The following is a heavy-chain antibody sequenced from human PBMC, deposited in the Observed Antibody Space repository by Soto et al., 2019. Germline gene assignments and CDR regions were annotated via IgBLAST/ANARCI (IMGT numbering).Heavy chain of an antibody. J-gene: IGHJ5*02. V-gene: IGHV1-18*01. CDR1: GYTFTSYG. D-gene: IGHD3-10*01. CDR2: ISAYNGNT. Sequence: GASVKVSCKASGYTFTSYGISWVRQAPGQGLEWMGWISAYNGNTNYAQKLQGRVTMTTDTSTSTAYMELRSLRSDDTAVYYCARDWVPMVRGVISDNWFDPWGQGTLVTVSS. CDR3: ARDWVPMVRGVISDNWFDP.